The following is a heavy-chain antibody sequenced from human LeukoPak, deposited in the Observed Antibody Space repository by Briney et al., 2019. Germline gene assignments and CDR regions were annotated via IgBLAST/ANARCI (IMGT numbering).Heavy chain of an antibody. Sequence: ASVKVSCKASRYTFTNYYMHWVRQAPGQGLEWMGWINPNSGGTNYAQKFQGRVTMTRDTSIRTAYMELSSLRSDDTAVYYCTRGEGGYFGSGSFVFWGQGTLVTVSS. CDR1: RYTFTNYY. CDR2: INPNSGGT. V-gene: IGHV1-2*02. CDR3: TRGEGGYFGSGSFVF. J-gene: IGHJ4*02. D-gene: IGHD3-10*01.